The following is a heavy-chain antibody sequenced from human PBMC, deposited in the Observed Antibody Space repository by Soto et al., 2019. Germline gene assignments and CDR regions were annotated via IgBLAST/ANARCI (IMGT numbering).Heavy chain of an antibody. D-gene: IGHD6-19*01. Sequence: GGSLRLSCAASGFTFSSYAMSWVRQAPGKGLEWVSAISGSGGSTYYADSVKGRFTISRDNSKNTLYLQMNSLRAEDTALYYCAKDWSTWLVRPDAFDIWGQGTMVTVSS. V-gene: IGHV3-23*01. CDR3: AKDWSTWLVRPDAFDI. CDR1: GFTFSSYA. CDR2: ISGSGGST. J-gene: IGHJ3*02.